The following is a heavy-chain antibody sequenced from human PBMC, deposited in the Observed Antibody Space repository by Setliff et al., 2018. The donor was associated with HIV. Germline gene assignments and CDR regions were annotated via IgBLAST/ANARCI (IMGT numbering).Heavy chain of an antibody. CDR2: INHSGST. CDR3: ARDMAVAVDV. CDR1: GGSFSGYY. V-gene: IGHV4-34*01. Sequence: SETLSLTCAVYGGSFSGYYWSWIRQPPGKGLEWIGEINHSGSTNYNPSLKSRVTISVDTSKNQFSLKLSSVTAADTAVYYCARDMAVAVDVWGKGTTVTVSS. D-gene: IGHD6-19*01. J-gene: IGHJ6*04.